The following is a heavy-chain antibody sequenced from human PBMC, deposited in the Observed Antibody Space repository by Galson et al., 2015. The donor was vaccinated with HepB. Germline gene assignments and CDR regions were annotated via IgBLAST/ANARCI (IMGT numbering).Heavy chain of an antibody. J-gene: IGHJ6*03. D-gene: IGHD2-2*01. CDR2: IWYDGSKK. CDR3: ARDQSIGVVAPYYYYYMDV. V-gene: IGHV3-33*01. Sequence: LRLSCAASAFTFSNFGMNWVRQAPGKGLEWVAFIWYDGSKKFYADSVKGRFTISRDNSNNTLYLQMSSLKAEDTAVYYCARDQSIGVVAPYYYYYMDVWGKGTTVTVSS. CDR1: AFTFSNFG.